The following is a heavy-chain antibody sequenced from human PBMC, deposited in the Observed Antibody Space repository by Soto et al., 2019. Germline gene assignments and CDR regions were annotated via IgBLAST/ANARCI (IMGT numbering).Heavy chain of an antibody. CDR3: SADRPDIGVGWWV. J-gene: IGHJ6*02. Sequence: ASVKVSCKASGSGFISSGIQWVRQAHGQRLEWIGWIVVASGQTNYAQNFRGRVAITRDTSTATAYIELTGLTSEDTAVYFCSADRPDIGVGWWVWGQGTTVTVS. D-gene: IGHD2-15*01. CDR1: GSGFISSG. CDR2: IVVASGQT. V-gene: IGHV1-58*02.